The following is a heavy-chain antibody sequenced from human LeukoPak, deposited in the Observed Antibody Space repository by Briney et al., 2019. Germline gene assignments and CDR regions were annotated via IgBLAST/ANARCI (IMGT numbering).Heavy chain of an antibody. J-gene: IGHJ3*02. V-gene: IGHV1-69*01. CDR3: ASPALDNHDAFDI. D-gene: IGHD1-14*01. CDR2: IIPIFGTA. Sequence: SVTVSFTASGGTFSSYAISWVRQAPGQGLEWMGGIIPIFGTANYAQKFQGRVTITADESTSTAYMELSSLRSEDTAVYYCASPALDNHDAFDIWGQGTMVTVSS. CDR1: GGTFSSYA.